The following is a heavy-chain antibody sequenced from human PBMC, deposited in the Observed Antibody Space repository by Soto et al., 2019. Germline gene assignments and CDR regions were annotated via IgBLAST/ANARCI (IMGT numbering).Heavy chain of an antibody. CDR1: ELTFSSSS. V-gene: IGHV3-23*01. Sequence: GGSLRLSCAASELTFSSSSMSWVRQAPGKGLEWVSAISGSGGSTYYADSVKGRFTISRDNSKNTLYLQINSLRAEDTAVYYCAKVTVGATTERYFDYWGQGTLVTAPQ. CDR2: ISGSGGST. D-gene: IGHD1-26*01. CDR3: AKVTVGATTERYFDY. J-gene: IGHJ4*02.